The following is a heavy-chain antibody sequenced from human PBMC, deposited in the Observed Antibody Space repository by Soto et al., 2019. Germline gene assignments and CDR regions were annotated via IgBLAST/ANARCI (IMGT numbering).Heavy chain of an antibody. CDR2: IYYSGST. V-gene: IGHV4-61*01. CDR3: ARDKVELPCYX. CDR1: GGSVSSGSYY. Sequence: SETLSLTFTVSGGSVSSGSYYWSWIRQPPGKGLELVGYIYYSGSTNYDPSLKSRVTISVDTSKNQFSLKLSSVTAADTAVYYCARDKVELPCYXWGQATLVTVSX. J-gene: IGHJ4*02. D-gene: IGHD1-26*01.